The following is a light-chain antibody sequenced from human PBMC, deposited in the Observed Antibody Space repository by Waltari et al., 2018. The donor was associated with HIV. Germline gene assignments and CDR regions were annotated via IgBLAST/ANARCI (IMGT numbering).Light chain of an antibody. V-gene: IGLV3-21*02. J-gene: IGLJ2*01. CDR1: RIGSKS. CDR3: QVWEITDDHVV. CDR2: DDS. Sequence: SYVLTQPPSVSVAQGQTARITGGGSRIGSKSVHWYQQKPGQAPVLVVQDDSDRPSRIPERFSGSNSGDTATLAISKVEAGDEADYYCQVWEITDDHVVFGGGTKLTVL.